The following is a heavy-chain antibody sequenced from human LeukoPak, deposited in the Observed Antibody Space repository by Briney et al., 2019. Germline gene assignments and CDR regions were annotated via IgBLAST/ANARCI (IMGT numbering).Heavy chain of an antibody. CDR1: GGSFSGYY. CDR3: ARGVPLVRGVIPYNWFNP. Sequence: SETLSLTCAVYGGSFSGYYWSWIRQPPGKGLEWIGEINHSGSTNYNPSLKSRVTISVDTSKNQFSLKLSSVTAADTAVYYCARGVPLVRGVIPYNWFNPWGQGTLVTVSS. D-gene: IGHD3-10*01. CDR2: INHSGST. J-gene: IGHJ5*02. V-gene: IGHV4-34*01.